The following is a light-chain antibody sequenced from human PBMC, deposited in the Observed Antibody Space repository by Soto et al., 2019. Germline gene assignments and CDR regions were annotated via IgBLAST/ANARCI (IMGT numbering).Light chain of an antibody. CDR1: SSNIGGNS. J-gene: IGLJ1*01. V-gene: IGLV1-51*01. CDR2: DDD. CDR3: GSWDSSLSAYV. Sequence: QSVLSHPPSVSAAPGQSVTISCSGSSSNIGGNSVSWYQQLPVPAPKLLIYDDDQRPSGIPDRFSGAKSGTSSTLGITGFQTGDEADYCCGSWDSSLSAYVFGTGTKVTVL.